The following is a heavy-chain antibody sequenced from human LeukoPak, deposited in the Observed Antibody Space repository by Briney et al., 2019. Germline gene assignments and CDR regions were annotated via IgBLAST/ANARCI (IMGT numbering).Heavy chain of an antibody. D-gene: IGHD1-7*01. Sequence: ASVKVSCKASGYTFTGYYMHWVRQAPGQGLEWMGWINPNSGGTNYAQKFQGWVTMTRDTSISTAYMELSRLRSDDTAVYYCARGVIVIQHGNYLIDYWGQGTLVTVSS. J-gene: IGHJ4*02. CDR3: ARGVIVIQHGNYLIDY. CDR1: GYTFTGYY. CDR2: INPNSGGT. V-gene: IGHV1-2*04.